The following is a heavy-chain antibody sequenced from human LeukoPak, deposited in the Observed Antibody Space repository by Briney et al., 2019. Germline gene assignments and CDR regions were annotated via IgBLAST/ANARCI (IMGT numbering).Heavy chain of an antibody. D-gene: IGHD5-18*01. J-gene: IGHJ4*02. CDR2: IYTSGST. CDR1: GGSISSGSYY. CDR3: AGGDSYGYLGFDY. V-gene: IGHV4-61*02. Sequence: SETLSLTCTVSGGSISSGSYYWSWIRQPAGKGLEWIGRIYTSGSTNYNPSLKSRVTISVDTSKNQFSLKLSSVTAADTAVYYCAGGDSYGYLGFDYWGQGTLVTVSS.